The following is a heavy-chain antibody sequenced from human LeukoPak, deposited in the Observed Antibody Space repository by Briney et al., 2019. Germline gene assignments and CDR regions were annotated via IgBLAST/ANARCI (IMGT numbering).Heavy chain of an antibody. CDR3: ARVVVVAANNWFDP. V-gene: IGHV1-2*02. D-gene: IGHD2-15*01. J-gene: IGHJ5*02. CDR1: GYTFTGYY. Sequence: ASVKVSCKASGYTFTGYYMHWVRQAPGQGLEWMGWINPNSGGTNYAQKFQGRVTMTRDTSISTAYMEPSRLRSDDTAVYYCARVVVVAANNWFDPWGQGTLVTVSS. CDR2: INPNSGGT.